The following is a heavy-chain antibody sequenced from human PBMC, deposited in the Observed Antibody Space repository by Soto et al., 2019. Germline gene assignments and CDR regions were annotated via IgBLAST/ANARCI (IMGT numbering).Heavy chain of an antibody. CDR1: GYTFTSYG. CDR3: ASIVGATKSGWFDP. V-gene: IGHV1-18*01. D-gene: IGHD1-26*01. Sequence: ASVKVSCKASGYTFTSYGISWVRQAPGQGLEWMGWISAYNGNTNYAQKLQGRVTMTTDTSTSTAYMELRSLRSDDTAVYYCASIVGATKSGWFDPWGQGTLVTVS. J-gene: IGHJ5*02. CDR2: ISAYNGNT.